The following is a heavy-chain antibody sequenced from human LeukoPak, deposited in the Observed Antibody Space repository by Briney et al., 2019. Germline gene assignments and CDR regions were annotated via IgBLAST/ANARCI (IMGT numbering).Heavy chain of an antibody. Sequence: PSETLSLTCAVYGGSFSGYYWSWIRQPPGKGLEWIGEINHSGSTNYNPSLKSRVTISVDTSKNQFSLKLSSVTAADTAVYYCARGYCSSTSCWSSRYYFDYWGQGTLVTVSS. V-gene: IGHV4-34*01. CDR2: INHSGST. CDR1: GGSFSGYY. CDR3: ARGYCSSTSCWSSRYYFDY. J-gene: IGHJ4*02. D-gene: IGHD2-2*01.